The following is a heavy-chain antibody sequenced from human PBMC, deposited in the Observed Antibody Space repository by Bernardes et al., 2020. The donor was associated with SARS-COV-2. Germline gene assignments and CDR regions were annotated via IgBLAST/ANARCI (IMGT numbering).Heavy chain of an antibody. V-gene: IGHV5-10-1*01. CDR2: IDPSDSYT. CDR1: GYSFTSYW. J-gene: IGHJ6*02. Sequence: ESVKITCKGSGYSFTSYWISWVRQMPGKGLEWMGRIDPSDSYTNYSPSFQGHVTISADKSISTAYLQWSSLKASDTAMYYCARHGGYSSGWYMYYGMDVWGQGTTVTVSS. CDR3: ARHGGYSSGWYMYYGMDV. D-gene: IGHD6-19*01.